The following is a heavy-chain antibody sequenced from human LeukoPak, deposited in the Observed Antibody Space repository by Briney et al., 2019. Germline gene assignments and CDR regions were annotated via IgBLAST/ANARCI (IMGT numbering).Heavy chain of an antibody. J-gene: IGHJ6*02. CDR1: GFTFSTYA. D-gene: IGHD2-21*01. CDR3: AKDSGEVSYYYYGMDV. Sequence: GGSLRLSCTAAGFTFSTYAMGWARQAPGKGLEWVSGIGSSGVDTYYADSAKGRFTISRDNSKNTLYLQMNSLRAEDTAVYYCAKDSGEVSYYYYGMDVWGQGTTVTVSS. V-gene: IGHV3-23*01. CDR2: IGSSGVDT.